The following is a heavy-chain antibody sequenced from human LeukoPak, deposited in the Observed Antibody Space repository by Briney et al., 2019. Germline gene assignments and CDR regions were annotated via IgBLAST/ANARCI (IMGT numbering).Heavy chain of an antibody. CDR3: AREGIGWQQLDY. J-gene: IGHJ4*02. CDR2: ISYDGSSK. D-gene: IGHD6-13*01. Sequence: TGGSLRLSCAASGFTFSSYAMHWVRQAPGKGLEWVAVISYDGSSKYYADSVKGRFTISRDNSKNTLYLQMNSLRAEDTAVHYCAREGIGWQQLDYWGQGTLVTVSS. CDR1: GFTFSSYA. V-gene: IGHV3-30-3*01.